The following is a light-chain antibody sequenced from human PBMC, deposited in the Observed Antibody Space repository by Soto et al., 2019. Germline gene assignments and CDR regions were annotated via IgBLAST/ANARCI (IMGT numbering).Light chain of an antibody. CDR1: QSISSW. V-gene: IGKV1-5*01. CDR2: DAS. Sequence: DIQMTQSPSTLSASGGDRVTITCRASQSISSWLAWYQQKPGKAPQLLIYDASSLESGVPSRFSGSGSDTDFTLTINNRQPDDFATYHCQQYNRYSLTFGGGTKVEIK. CDR3: QQYNRYSLT. J-gene: IGKJ4*01.